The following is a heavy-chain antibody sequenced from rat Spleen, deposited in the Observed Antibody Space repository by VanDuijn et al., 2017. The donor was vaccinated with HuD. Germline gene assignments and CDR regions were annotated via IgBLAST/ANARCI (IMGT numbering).Heavy chain of an antibody. CDR2: ISTGGANT. CDR3: ARHGYDGSYYYWDY. D-gene: IGHD1-12*02. V-gene: IGHV5-25*01. CDR1: GFIFSNYY. J-gene: IGHJ2*01. Sequence: EVQLVKSGGGLVQPGRSMRLSCAASGFIFSNYYMVWVRQAPTKGLEWVASISTGGANTHYRDSVKGRFTISRDHAKSTLYLQMDSLRSEDTATYYCARHGYDGSYYYWDYWGQGVMVTVSS.